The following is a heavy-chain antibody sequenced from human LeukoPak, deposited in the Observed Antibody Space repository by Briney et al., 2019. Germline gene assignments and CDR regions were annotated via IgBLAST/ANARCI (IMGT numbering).Heavy chain of an antibody. CDR1: GGSISSGSYY. V-gene: IGHV4-61*02. D-gene: IGHD2-15*01. CDR3: ARDGGPALFDY. CDR2: IYTSGST. Sequence: PSQTLSLTCTVSGGSISSGSYYWSWIRQPAGKGLEWIGRIYTSGSTNYNPSLKSRVTISVDTSKNQFSLKLSSVTAADTAVHYCARDGGPALFDYWGQGTLVTVSS. J-gene: IGHJ4*02.